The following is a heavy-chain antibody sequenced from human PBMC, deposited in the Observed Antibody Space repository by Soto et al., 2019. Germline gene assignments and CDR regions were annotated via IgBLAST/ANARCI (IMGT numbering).Heavy chain of an antibody. CDR2: VFYDGSND. CDR3: ALAITNTPACICGMYV. V-gene: IGHV3-33*08. CDR1: GFFFQNYA. J-gene: IGHJ6*02. D-gene: IGHD2-8*01. Sequence: QPGGSLRLPCTGSGFFFQNYAMHRVRLAPGKGLEWVAYVFYDGSNDNYAESVKVRFTVTRDNSEGMLYLQMNNRRVEDTGVYFCALAITNTPACICGMYVRGLGSAVTVSS.